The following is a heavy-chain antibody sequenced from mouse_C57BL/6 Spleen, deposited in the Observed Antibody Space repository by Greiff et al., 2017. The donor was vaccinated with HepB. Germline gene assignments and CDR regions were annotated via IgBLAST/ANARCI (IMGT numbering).Heavy chain of an antibody. Sequence: VKLQESGAELARPGASVKLSCKASGYTFTSYGISWVKQRTGQGLEWIGEIYPRSGNTYYNEKFKGKATLTADKSSSTAYMELRSLTSEDSAVYFCARGEGPYGNRFDYWGQGTTLTVSS. D-gene: IGHD2-10*02. V-gene: IGHV1-81*01. CDR2: IYPRSGNT. CDR1: GYTFTSYG. CDR3: ARGEGPYGNRFDY. J-gene: IGHJ2*01.